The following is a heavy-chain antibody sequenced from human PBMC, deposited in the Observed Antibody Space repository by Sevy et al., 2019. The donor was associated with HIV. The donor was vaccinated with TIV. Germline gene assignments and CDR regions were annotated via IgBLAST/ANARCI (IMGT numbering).Heavy chain of an antibody. CDR1: GGSISSYD. D-gene: IGHD6-13*01. CDR2: IYYSGST. Sequence: SETLSLTCTVSGGSISSYDWSWIRQPPGKGLEWIGYIYYSGSTNYNPSLKSRVTISVDTSKNQFSLKLSSVTAADTAVYYCARAETIATSYYYYGMDVWGQGTTVTVSS. CDR3: ARAETIATSYYYYGMDV. J-gene: IGHJ6*02. V-gene: IGHV4-59*01.